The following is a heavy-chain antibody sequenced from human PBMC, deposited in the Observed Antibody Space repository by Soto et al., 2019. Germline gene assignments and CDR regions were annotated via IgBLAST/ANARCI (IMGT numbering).Heavy chain of an antibody. V-gene: IGHV3-33*05. CDR3: ARDDEYDDTGFDY. D-gene: IGHD3-16*01. CDR2: IVMDGSQQ. CDR1: GFTFSNHG. J-gene: IGHJ4*02. Sequence: QVQLVESGGGVVQPGWSLRLSCAASGFTFSNHGMHWVRQAPGKGLEWVAVIVMDGSQQHYADSLKGRFTISRDNSKNTLYLQMISLRAEDTGIYYCARDDEYDDTGFDYWGQGTLVSVSS.